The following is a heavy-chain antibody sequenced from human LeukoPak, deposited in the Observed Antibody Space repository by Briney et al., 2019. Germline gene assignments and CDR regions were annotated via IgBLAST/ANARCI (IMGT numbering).Heavy chain of an antibody. Sequence: SETLSLTCTVSGGSISSYYWSWIRQPPGKGLEWIGYIYYSGSTNYNPSLKSRVTISVDTSKNQFSLKLSSVTAADTAVYYCVRGYSGCASAINWFDPWGQGTLVTVSS. J-gene: IGHJ5*02. CDR1: GGSISSYY. D-gene: IGHD1-26*01. CDR2: IYYSGST. V-gene: IGHV4-59*01. CDR3: VRGYSGCASAINWFDP.